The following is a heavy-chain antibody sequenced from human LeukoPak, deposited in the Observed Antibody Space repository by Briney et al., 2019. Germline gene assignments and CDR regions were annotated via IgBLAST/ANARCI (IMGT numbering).Heavy chain of an antibody. J-gene: IGHJ4*02. Sequence: GGSLRLSCAASGFTFSIYGMGWVRQAPGKGLQWVSAISSSDTSATYYADSVKGRFTVSRDNAKNSLYLQMNSLRAEDTALYYCAGGDSSGWYFDYRGQGILVTVSS. D-gene: IGHD6-25*01. CDR2: ISSSDTSAT. V-gene: IGHV3-21*04. CDR3: AGGDSSGWYFDY. CDR1: GFTFSIYG.